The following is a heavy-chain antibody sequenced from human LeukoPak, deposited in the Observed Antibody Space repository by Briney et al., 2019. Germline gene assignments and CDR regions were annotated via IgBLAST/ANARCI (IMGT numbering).Heavy chain of an antibody. CDR2: INHSGST. Sequence: PSETLSLTCAVYGGSFSGYYWSWIRQPPGKGLEWIGEINHSGSTNYNPSLKSRVTISVDTSKNLFSLKVSSVTAADTAVYYCARGRSNYYGMDVWGQGTTVTVSS. D-gene: IGHD1-26*01. CDR1: GGSFSGYY. V-gene: IGHV4-34*01. J-gene: IGHJ6*02. CDR3: ARGRSNYYGMDV.